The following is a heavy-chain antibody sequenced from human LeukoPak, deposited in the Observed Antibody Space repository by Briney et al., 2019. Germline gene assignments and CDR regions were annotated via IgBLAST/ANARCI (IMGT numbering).Heavy chain of an antibody. CDR3: ARVAEYSSGWYDPFDY. V-gene: IGHV7-4-1*02. Sequence: ASVKVSCKASGYSFTSYAMNWVRQAPGQGLEWMGWINTNTGNPTYAQGFTGRCVFSLDTSVSTAYLQISSLKTEDTAVYSCARVAEYSSGWYDPFDYWGQGTLVTVSS. J-gene: IGHJ4*02. D-gene: IGHD6-19*01. CDR2: INTNTGNP. CDR1: GYSFTSYA.